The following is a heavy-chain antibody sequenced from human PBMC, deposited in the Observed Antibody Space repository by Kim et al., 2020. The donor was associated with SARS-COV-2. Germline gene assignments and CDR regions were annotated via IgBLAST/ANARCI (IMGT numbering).Heavy chain of an antibody. CDR3: ARDLAESGDNALDI. CDR2: INTNSGDT. CDR1: GYTFTGYY. Sequence: ASVKVSCKASGYTFTGYYIHWVRQDPGQGLEWMGWINTNSGDTNYAQKLQGRVTVTGETSIRTAYMELSRLRYDDTAVYYCARDLAESGDNALDIWGQGTMVTVSS. D-gene: IGHD3-3*01. V-gene: IGHV1-2*02. J-gene: IGHJ3*02.